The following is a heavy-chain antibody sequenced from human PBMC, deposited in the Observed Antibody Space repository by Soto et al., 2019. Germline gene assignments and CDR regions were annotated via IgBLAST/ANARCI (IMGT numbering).Heavy chain of an antibody. Sequence: GASVKVSCKASGGTFSSYAISWVRQAPGQGLEWMGGIIPIFGTANYAQKFQGRVTITADESTSTAYMELSSLRSEDTAVYYCARVIAARPGSFDPWGQGNLVTVSS. D-gene: IGHD6-6*01. V-gene: IGHV1-69*13. J-gene: IGHJ5*02. CDR1: GGTFSSYA. CDR3: ARVIAARPGSFDP. CDR2: IIPIFGTA.